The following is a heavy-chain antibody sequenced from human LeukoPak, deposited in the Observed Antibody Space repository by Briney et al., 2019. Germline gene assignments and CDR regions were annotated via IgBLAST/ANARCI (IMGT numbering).Heavy chain of an antibody. V-gene: IGHV4-38-2*02. CDR3: ARLETSSGSLSYFDY. D-gene: IGHD6-19*01. CDR1: GYSISSGYY. J-gene: IGHJ4*02. Sequence: ASETLSLTCTVSGYSISSGYYWAWIRQPPGKGLEWIGYIYHSGSTNYNPSLKSRVTISVDTSKNQFSLKLSSVTAADTAVYYCARLETSSGSLSYFDYWGQGTLVTVSS. CDR2: IYHSGST.